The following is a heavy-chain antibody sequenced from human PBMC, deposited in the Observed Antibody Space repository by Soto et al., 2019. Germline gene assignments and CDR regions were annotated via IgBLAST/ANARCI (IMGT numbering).Heavy chain of an antibody. V-gene: IGHV1-69*01. CDR1: GGTFSSYA. CDR2: IIPIFGTA. Sequence: QVQLVQSGAEVKKPGSSVKVSCKASGGTFSSYAISWVRQAPGQGLEWMGGIIPIFGTANYAQKFQGRVTIAGYDSTGTGSMELSSLSSEDPAVYYCVRNDDSSGYYAYWGHGTLVTVSS. J-gene: IGHJ4*01. CDR3: VRNDDSSGYYAY. D-gene: IGHD3-22*01.